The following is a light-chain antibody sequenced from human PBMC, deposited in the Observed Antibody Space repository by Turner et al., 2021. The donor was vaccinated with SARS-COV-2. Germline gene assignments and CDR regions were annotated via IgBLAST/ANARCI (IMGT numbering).Light chain of an antibody. V-gene: IGKV3-20*01. Sequence: EIVLTQSPATLSLSPGERATLSCRASQSVGNDYLAWYQQKPGQTPRLLIHGASSRATGISDRFSGRGSGTDFTLTINRLEPEDFAVYYCHQYAHAPLTFGPGTKVDI. J-gene: IGKJ3*01. CDR2: GAS. CDR1: QSVGNDY. CDR3: HQYAHAPLT.